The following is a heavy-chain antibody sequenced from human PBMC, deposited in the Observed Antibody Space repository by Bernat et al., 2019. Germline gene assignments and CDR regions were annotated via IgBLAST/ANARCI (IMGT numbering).Heavy chain of an antibody. J-gene: IGHJ4*02. D-gene: IGHD3-9*01. CDR1: GFAFSTYW. V-gene: IGHV3-7*03. CDR2: INQDGTEK. CDR3: AKYLTVTAGGSFDY. Sequence: EVQLVESGGGLVQPGGSLRLSCAASGFAFSTYWMNWVRLAPGRGLESVASINQDGTEKYHLDSVKGRFTISRDNAKNSLYLQMNSLRADDTAVYYCAKYLTVTAGGSFDYWGQGTLVTVSS.